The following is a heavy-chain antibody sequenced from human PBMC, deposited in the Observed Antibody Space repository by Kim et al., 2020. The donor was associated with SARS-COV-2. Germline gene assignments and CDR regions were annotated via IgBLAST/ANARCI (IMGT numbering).Heavy chain of an antibody. D-gene: IGHD2-21*01. J-gene: IGHJ4*02. V-gene: IGHV4-34*01. CDR2: INHSGST. Sequence: SETLSLTCAVYGGSFSGYYWSWIRQPPGKGLEWIGEINHSGSTNYNPSLKSRVTISVDTSKNQFSLKLSSVTAADTAVYYCARGKVYCGGDCSSVPDYWGQGTLVTVSS. CDR3: ARGKVYCGGDCSSVPDY. CDR1: GGSFSGYY.